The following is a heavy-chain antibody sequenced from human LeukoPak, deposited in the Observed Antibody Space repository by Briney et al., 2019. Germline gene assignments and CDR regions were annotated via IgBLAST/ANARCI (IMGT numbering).Heavy chain of an antibody. CDR2: IGTAGDT. D-gene: IGHD6-13*01. CDR1: GFTFSTYD. Sequence: GGSLGLSCAASGFTFSTYDMHWVRQATGKGLEWVSGIGTAGDTYYPGSVKGRFTISRENPKNSLYLQMNSLRAGDTAVYYCARVFFSSTWTTYDYWGLGTLVTVSS. V-gene: IGHV3-13*04. CDR3: ARVFFSSTWTTYDY. J-gene: IGHJ4*02.